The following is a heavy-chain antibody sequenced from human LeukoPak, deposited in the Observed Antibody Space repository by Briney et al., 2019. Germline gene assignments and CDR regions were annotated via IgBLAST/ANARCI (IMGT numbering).Heavy chain of an antibody. D-gene: IGHD6-13*01. CDR3: ARGGLYSSSWSPDY. Sequence: SVKVSCKASGYTFTSYGISWVRQAPGQGLEWMGGIIPIFGTANYAQKFQGRVTITADESTSTAYMELSSLRSEDTAVYYCARGGLYSSSWSPDYWGQGTLVTVSS. CDR1: GYTFTSYG. CDR2: IIPIFGTA. J-gene: IGHJ4*02. V-gene: IGHV1-69*13.